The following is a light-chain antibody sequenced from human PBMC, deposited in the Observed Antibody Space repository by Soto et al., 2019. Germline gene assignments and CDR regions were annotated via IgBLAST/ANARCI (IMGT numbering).Light chain of an antibody. CDR3: QTWGTGIQV. V-gene: IGLV4-69*01. CDR2: LNSYGSH. CDR1: SGHSSYA. Sequence: QPVLTQSPSASASLGASVKLTCTLSSGHSSYAIAWHQQQPEKGPRYLMKLNSYGSHSKGDGIPDRFSGSSSGAERYLTIPSLQSEDEADYYCQTWGTGIQVFGGGTQLTVL. J-gene: IGLJ2*01.